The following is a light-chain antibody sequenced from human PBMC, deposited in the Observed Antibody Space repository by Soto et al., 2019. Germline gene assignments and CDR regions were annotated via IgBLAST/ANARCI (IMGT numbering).Light chain of an antibody. J-gene: IGLJ1*01. V-gene: IGLV2-23*01. Sequence: QSVLTQPASVSGSPGQSITISCTGTSSDVGSYNLVSWYQQHPGKAPKLIIYEDNKRPSGVSNRFSGSKSGNTASLTISGLQAEDADDYYCCSYAGSNTYVFGTGTKVTVL. CDR2: EDN. CDR1: SSDVGSYNL. CDR3: CSYAGSNTYV.